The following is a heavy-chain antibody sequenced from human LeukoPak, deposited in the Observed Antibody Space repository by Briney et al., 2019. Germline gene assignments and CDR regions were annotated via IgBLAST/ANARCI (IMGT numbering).Heavy chain of an antibody. CDR1: GYSISSGYY. CDR3: ARGYSYYYDSSGYYFDY. V-gene: IGHV4-38-2*02. J-gene: IGHJ4*02. D-gene: IGHD3-22*01. Sequence: SETLSLTCTVSGYSISSGYYWGWIRQPPGKGLEWIGSIYHSGSTYYNPSLKSRVTISVDTSKNQFSLKLSSVTAADTAVYYCARGYSYYYDSSGYYFDYWGQGTLVTVSS. CDR2: IYHSGST.